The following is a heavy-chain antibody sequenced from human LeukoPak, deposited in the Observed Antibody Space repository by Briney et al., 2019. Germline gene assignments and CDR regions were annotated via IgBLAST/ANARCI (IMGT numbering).Heavy chain of an antibody. D-gene: IGHD1-26*01. CDR1: GFTFSSYG. CDR2: IRYDGSNK. CDR3: AKDPGAAPWASLVY. V-gene: IGHV3-30*02. J-gene: IGHJ4*02. Sequence: PGGSLRLSCAASGFTFSSYGMHWVRQAPGKGLEWVAFIRYDGSNKYYADSVKGRFTISRDNSKNTLYLQMNSLRAEDTAVYYCAKDPGAAPWASLVYWGQGTLVTVSS.